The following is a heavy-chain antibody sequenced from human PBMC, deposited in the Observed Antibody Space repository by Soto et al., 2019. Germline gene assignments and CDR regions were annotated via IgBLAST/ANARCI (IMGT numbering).Heavy chain of an antibody. CDR3: ARGVGYCSSTSCYHYYYYYMDV. Sequence: SETLSLTCAVYGGSFSGYYWSWIRQPPGKGLEWIGEINHSGSTNYNPSLKSRVTISVDTSKNQFSLKLSSVTAADTAVYYCARGVGYCSSTSCYHYYYYYMDVWGKGTTVTVSS. CDR2: INHSGST. CDR1: GGSFSGYY. J-gene: IGHJ6*03. D-gene: IGHD2-2*01. V-gene: IGHV4-34*01.